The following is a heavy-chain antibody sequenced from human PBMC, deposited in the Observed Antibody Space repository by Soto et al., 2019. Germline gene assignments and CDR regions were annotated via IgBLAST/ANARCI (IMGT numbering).Heavy chain of an antibody. CDR3: ARDDDTTRWLPVLGWDYYYGMDV. CDR1: VFTFSSYS. J-gene: IGHJ6*02. Sequence: PGGSLRLSCAASVFTFSSYSMNLVRQAPGKGLECVSSISISSSYIYYADSVKGRFTISRENEKNSLYLQMNSLRAEDTAVYYCARDDDTTRWLPVLGWDYYYGMDVCGQGTAFNLS. V-gene: IGHV3-21*01. CDR2: ISISSSYI. D-gene: IGHD5-12*01.